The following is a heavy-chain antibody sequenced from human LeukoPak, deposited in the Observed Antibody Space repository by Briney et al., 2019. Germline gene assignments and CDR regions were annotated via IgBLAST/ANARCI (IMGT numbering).Heavy chain of an antibody. CDR2: INHSGST. Sequence: SETLSLTCAVYGGSFSGYYWSWIRQPPGKGLEWIGEINHSGSTNYNPSLKSRVTISVETSKNQFSLKLSSVTAADTAVYYCARGRVDATRYYYGFDYWGQGTLVTVSS. D-gene: IGHD3-22*01. V-gene: IGHV4-34*01. CDR3: ARGRVDATRYYYGFDY. J-gene: IGHJ4*02. CDR1: GGSFSGYY.